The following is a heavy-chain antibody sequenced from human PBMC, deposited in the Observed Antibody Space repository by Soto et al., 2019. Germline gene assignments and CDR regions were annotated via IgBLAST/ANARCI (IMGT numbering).Heavy chain of an antibody. CDR2: IYHSGST. D-gene: IGHD2-15*01. CDR3: ASLYCSGGSCYSNWFDP. V-gene: IGHV4-4*02. J-gene: IGHJ5*02. CDR1: GGSISSSNW. Sequence: PSETLSLTCAVSGGSISSSNWWSWVRQPPGEGLEWIGEIYHSGSTNYNPSLKSRVTISVDRSKNQFSLKLSSVTAADTAVYYCASLYCSGGSCYSNWFDPWGQGTLVTVSS.